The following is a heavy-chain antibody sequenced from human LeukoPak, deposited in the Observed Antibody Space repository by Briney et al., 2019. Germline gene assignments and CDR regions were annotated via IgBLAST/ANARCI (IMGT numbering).Heavy chain of an antibody. CDR1: GFTFGDYV. V-gene: IGHV3-11*04. CDR3: SAGEGYYDSSDYYSAWAFNV. J-gene: IGHJ3*01. D-gene: IGHD3-22*01. CDR2: ISNSGNTI. Sequence: GGSLRLSCTASGFTFGDYVMSWIRQAPGKGLEWVSYISNSGNTIYYADSVKGRFTISRDNAKNSLYLQMNSLRAEDTAVHYCSAGEGYYDSSDYYSAWAFNVWGQGTMVTVSS.